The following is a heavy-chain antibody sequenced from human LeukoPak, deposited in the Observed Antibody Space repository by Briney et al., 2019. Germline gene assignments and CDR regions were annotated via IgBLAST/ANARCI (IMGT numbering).Heavy chain of an antibody. CDR1: GGSISSGGYY. CDR2: ISGSGGST. J-gene: IGHJ4*02. D-gene: IGHD2-15*01. Sequence: ETLSLTCTVSGGSISSGGYYWSWIRQAPGKGLEWVSAISGSGGSTYYADSVKGRFTISRDNSKNTLYLQMNSLRAEDTAVYYCAKGIEVAATAFDYWGQGTLVTVSS. CDR3: AKGIEVAATAFDY. V-gene: IGHV3-23*01.